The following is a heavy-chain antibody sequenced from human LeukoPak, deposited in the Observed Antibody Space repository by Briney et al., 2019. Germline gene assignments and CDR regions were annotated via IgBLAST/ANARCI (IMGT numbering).Heavy chain of an antibody. D-gene: IGHD3-10*01. CDR3: ARGGHYEGSAPPDY. J-gene: IGHJ4*02. Sequence: GASVKVSCKASGYTFAGYYIHWVRQAPGQGLEWMGWINPNSGGTNYAQKFQGRVTMTRDTSISTAYMELSRLRSDDTAVYYCARGGHYEGSAPPDYWGQGTLVTVSS. CDR1: GYTFAGYY. CDR2: INPNSGGT. V-gene: IGHV1-2*02.